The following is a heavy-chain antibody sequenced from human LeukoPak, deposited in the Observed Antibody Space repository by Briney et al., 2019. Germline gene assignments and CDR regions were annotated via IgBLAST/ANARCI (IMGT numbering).Heavy chain of an antibody. V-gene: IGHV3-48*01. CDR2: ISSSSSTI. CDR3: AREYSSSVRRAFDI. D-gene: IGHD6-13*01. Sequence: GGSLRLSCAASGFTFSTYSLNWVRQAPGKGLEWVSYISSSSSTIYYADSVKGRFTISRDNAKNSLYLQMSSLRADDTAVYYCAREYSSSVRRAFDIWGQGTMVTVSS. CDR1: GFTFSTYS. J-gene: IGHJ3*02.